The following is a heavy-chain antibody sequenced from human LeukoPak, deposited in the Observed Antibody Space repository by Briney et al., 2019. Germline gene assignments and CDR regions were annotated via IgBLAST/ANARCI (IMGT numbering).Heavy chain of an antibody. Sequence: ASVKVSCKASGYTFTGYYIHWVRQAPGQGLEWMGWINPNSGGTNYAQKFQGRVTMPGDTSISTAYMELRRLRSDDTAVYYCARPYYYDSSGYSLDYWGQGTLVTVSS. D-gene: IGHD3-22*01. J-gene: IGHJ4*02. V-gene: IGHV1-2*02. CDR2: INPNSGGT. CDR3: ARPYYYDSSGYSLDY. CDR1: GYTFTGYY.